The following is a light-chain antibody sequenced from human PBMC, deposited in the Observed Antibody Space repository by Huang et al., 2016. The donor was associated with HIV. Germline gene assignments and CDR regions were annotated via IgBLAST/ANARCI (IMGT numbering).Light chain of an antibody. CDR1: QCVSTY. J-gene: IGKJ4*01. CDR3: QQRSDWPLT. CDR2: DAS. Sequence: EFVLTQSPATLSLSPGERATLSCRASQCVSTYLAWYQQIPGQAPRLLIYDASTRATGIPARFSGSGSGTDFTLTISSLEPEDFAVYYCQQRSDWPLTFGGGTKVEIK. V-gene: IGKV3-11*01.